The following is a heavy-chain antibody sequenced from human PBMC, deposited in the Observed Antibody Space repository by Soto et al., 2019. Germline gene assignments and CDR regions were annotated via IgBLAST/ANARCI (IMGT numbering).Heavy chain of an antibody. J-gene: IGHJ6*01. D-gene: IGHD6-13*01. V-gene: IGHV3-33*01. CDR1: GFIFSSYG. CDR2: IWYDGSNK. Sequence: PGGSLRLSCAASGFIFSSYGMHWVRQAPGKGLEWVTVIWYDGSNKYYADSVKGRFSISRDNSKNTLYLQMNSLRAEDTAVYYCARVEVAAAGTSNYYYNMDVWGQGTTVTVSS. CDR3: ARVEVAAAGTSNYYYNMDV.